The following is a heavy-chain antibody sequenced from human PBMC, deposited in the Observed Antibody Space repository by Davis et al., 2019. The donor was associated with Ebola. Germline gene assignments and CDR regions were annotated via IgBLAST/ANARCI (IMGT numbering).Heavy chain of an antibody. Sequence: PGGSLRLSCAASGFTFSDYAMNWVRQAPGKGLEWVSIVTAGGGRAFYADSVKGRSTISRDNSKNMLYLEMNSLRVEDTALYYCVKGGVGFLGPFDHWGRGTLVTVSS. D-gene: IGHD3-3*01. CDR2: VTAGGGRA. CDR1: GFTFSDYA. CDR3: VKGGVGFLGPFDH. V-gene: IGHV3-23*01. J-gene: IGHJ4*02.